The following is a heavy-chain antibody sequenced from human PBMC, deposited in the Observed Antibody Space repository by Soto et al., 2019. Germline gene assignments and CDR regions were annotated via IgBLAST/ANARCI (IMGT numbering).Heavy chain of an antibody. V-gene: IGHV4-34*01. J-gene: IGHJ4*02. D-gene: IGHD2-15*01. Sequence: GTLSLTCTVYGGSFSGYYCSWIRQPPGKGLEWIGEINHSGSTSYNPSLKSRVTISVDTSKNQLSLKLSSVTAADTAVYYCARGYAAPRAADWGQGTLVTVSS. CDR1: GGSFSGYY. CDR3: ARGYAAPRAAD. CDR2: INHSGST.